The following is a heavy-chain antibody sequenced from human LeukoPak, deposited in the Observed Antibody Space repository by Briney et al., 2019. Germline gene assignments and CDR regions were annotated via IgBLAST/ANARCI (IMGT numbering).Heavy chain of an antibody. CDR3: ARARDYYGSGSYWSFAFDI. Sequence: GGSLRLSCAASGFTFSSYSMNWVRQAPGKGLEWVSSIISSSSYIYYADSVKGRFTISRDNAKNSLYLQMISLRAEDTAVYYCARARDYYGSGSYWSFAFDIWGQGTMVTVSS. J-gene: IGHJ3*02. V-gene: IGHV3-21*01. CDR1: GFTFSSYS. D-gene: IGHD3-10*01. CDR2: IISSSSYI.